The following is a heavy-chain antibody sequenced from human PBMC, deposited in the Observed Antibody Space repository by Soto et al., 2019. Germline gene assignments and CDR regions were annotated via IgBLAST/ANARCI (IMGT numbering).Heavy chain of an antibody. CDR1: GFTFSDYA. CDR2: IRSNAYGGTA. J-gene: IGHJ6*04. D-gene: IGHD2-21*01. V-gene: IGHV3-49*04. Sequence: GSLRLSCTASGFTFSDYAMSWVRQAPGKGLEWVGFIRSNAYGGTAEYAASVKGRFAISRDDSKSIAYLQMNSLKSDDTALYSSTRHLPPPGSCGGDCYCMGVWRKGSTVTVSS. CDR3: TRHLPPPGSCGGDCYCMGV.